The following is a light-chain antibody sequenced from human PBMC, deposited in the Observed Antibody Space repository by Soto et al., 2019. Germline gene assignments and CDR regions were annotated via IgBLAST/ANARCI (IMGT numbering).Light chain of an antibody. CDR1: NIGSKS. J-gene: IGLJ3*02. Sequence: SYELTQPPSVSVAPGQTASMTCGGNNIGSKSVPWYQQKPRQAPVLVVYDDSERPSGIPERFSGSNSGNTATLTISRVEAGDEADYYCQLWDSSTAHWVFGGGTKLTVL. V-gene: IGLV3-21*02. CDR2: DDS. CDR3: QLWDSSTAHWV.